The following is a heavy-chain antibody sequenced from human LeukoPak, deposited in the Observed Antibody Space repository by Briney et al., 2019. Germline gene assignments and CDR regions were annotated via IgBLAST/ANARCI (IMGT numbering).Heavy chain of an antibody. Sequence: GGSLRLSCAASGFTFSSYSMNWVRQAPGKGLEWVSSISSSSSYIYYADSVKGRFTISRDNAKNPLYLQMNSLRAEATAVYYCSRYYYGSGSLPDAFDIWGQGTMVTVSS. CDR3: SRYYYGSGSLPDAFDI. J-gene: IGHJ3*02. CDR2: ISSSSSYI. D-gene: IGHD3-10*01. V-gene: IGHV3-21*01. CDR1: GFTFSSYS.